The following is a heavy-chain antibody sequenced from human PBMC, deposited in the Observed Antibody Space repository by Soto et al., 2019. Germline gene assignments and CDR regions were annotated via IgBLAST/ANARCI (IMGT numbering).Heavy chain of an antibody. Sequence: GGSLRLSCAASGFTFSSYAMHWVRQAPGKGLEWVAVISYDGSYKYYADSVKGRFTISRDNSKITLYLQMNSLSAEDTAVYYWARELGPYYDILTGYYYYYCLDVWGQGTTVTVSS. CDR3: ARELGPYYDILTGYYYYYCLDV. CDR1: GFTFSSYA. D-gene: IGHD3-9*01. V-gene: IGHV3-30-3*01. CDR2: ISYDGSYK. J-gene: IGHJ6*02.